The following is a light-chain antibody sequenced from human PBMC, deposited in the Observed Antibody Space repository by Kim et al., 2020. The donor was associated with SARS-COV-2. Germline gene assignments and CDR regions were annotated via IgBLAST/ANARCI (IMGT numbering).Light chain of an antibody. V-gene: IGLV1-44*01. J-gene: IGLJ2*01. CDR1: SSNIGGNA. Sequence: QSVLTQSPSASGTPGQRVTIFCSGSSSNIGGNAVFWYQQLPGTAPKVLIYSNNQRPSGVPDRFSGSKSGTSASLAISGLQSEDEADYYCAAWDDSLSGVAFGGGTQLTVL. CDR2: SNN. CDR3: AAWDDSLSGVA.